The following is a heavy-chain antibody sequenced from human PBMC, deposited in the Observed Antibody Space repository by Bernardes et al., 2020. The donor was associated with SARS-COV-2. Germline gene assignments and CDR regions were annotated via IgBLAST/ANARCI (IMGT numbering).Heavy chain of an antibody. D-gene: IGHD3-3*01. CDR3: ATGRDFWSGFRFDP. CDR1: GDTLSELS. Sequence: ASVKVSCKVSGDTLSELSMHWVRQAPGKGLEWMGGFDYEEGETVYAQKFQGRVTMTEDTSTDTAYMELNSLKFEDTAVYYCATGRDFWSGFRFDPWGQGTLVTVTS. CDR2: FDYEEGET. V-gene: IGHV1-24*01. J-gene: IGHJ5*02.